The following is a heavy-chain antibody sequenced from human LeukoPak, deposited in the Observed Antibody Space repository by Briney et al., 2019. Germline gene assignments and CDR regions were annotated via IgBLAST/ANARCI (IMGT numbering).Heavy chain of an antibody. J-gene: IGHJ5*02. V-gene: IGHV4-59*01. D-gene: IGHD3-10*01. CDR2: IYYSGST. Sequence: SETLSLTCTVSGGSISSYYWSWIRQPPGKRLEWIGYIYYSGSTNYNPSLKSRVTISVDTSTNQFSLKLSSVTAADTAVYYCARDQLGYYYGSGGWFDPWGQGTLVTVSS. CDR3: ARDQLGYYYGSGGWFDP. CDR1: GGSISSYY.